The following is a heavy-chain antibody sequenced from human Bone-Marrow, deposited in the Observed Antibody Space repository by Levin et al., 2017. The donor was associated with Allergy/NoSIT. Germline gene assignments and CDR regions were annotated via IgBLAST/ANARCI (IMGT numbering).Heavy chain of an antibody. CDR2: ISWNSGTL. CDR1: GFTFHDYT. J-gene: IGHJ4*02. V-gene: IGHV3-9*01. D-gene: IGHD2-2*01. CDR3: ARSQQYGCSSTSCSRYFDF. Sequence: SLKISCAASGFTFHDYTMHWVRQAPGKGLEWVSAISWNSGTLGYADSVKGRFTISRDNAENSLYLQMNSLRTEDTALYYCARSQQYGCSSTSCSRYFDFWGQGTLVTVSS.